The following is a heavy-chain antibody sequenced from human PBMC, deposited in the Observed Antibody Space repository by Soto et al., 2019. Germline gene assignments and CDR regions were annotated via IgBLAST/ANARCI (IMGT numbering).Heavy chain of an antibody. CDR3: ATPPTGSSSWLYFDY. Sequence: PSETLSLTCTVSGGSISSGDYYWSWIRQPPGKGLEWIGYIYYSGSTYYNPSLKSRVTISVDTSKNQFSLKLSSVTAADTAVYYCATPPTGSSSWLYFDYWGQGTLVTVS. CDR2: IYYSGST. CDR1: GGSISSGDYY. J-gene: IGHJ4*02. D-gene: IGHD6-13*01. V-gene: IGHV4-30-4*01.